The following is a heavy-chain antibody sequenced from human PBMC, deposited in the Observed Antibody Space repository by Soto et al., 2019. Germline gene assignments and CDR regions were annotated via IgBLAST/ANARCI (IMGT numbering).Heavy chain of an antibody. CDR1: GFTFSNYA. CDR2: ISGSGDST. V-gene: IGHV3-23*01. J-gene: IGHJ4*02. CDR3: AKENRRGYCSGGICYGYFDY. Sequence: EVQLLESGGGLVQPGGSLRLSCTASGFTFSNYAMSWVRQAPGKGLEWVSTISGSGDSTNYADSVKGQFAISRDNSNNMLYVQMDSLRVEDTAVYYCAKENRRGYCSGGICYGYFDYWGKGTLVTVSS. D-gene: IGHD2-15*01.